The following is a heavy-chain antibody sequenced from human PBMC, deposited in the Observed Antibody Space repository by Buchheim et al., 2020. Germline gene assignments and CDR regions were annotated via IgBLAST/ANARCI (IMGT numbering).Heavy chain of an antibody. Sequence: EVQLVQSGAEVKKPGESLRISCKGSGYSFTSYWISWVRQMPGKGLEWMGRIDPSDSYTNYSPSFQGHVTISADKSISTAYLQWSSLKTSDTAMYYCARWGGIVGATGYYYYYGMDVWGQGTT. CDR2: IDPSDSYT. D-gene: IGHD1-26*01. V-gene: IGHV5-10-1*01. J-gene: IGHJ6*02. CDR1: GYSFTSYW. CDR3: ARWGGIVGATGYYYYYGMDV.